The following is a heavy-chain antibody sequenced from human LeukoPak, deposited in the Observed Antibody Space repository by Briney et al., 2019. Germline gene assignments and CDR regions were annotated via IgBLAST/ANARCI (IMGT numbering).Heavy chain of an antibody. CDR1: GASISSGDYH. CDR3: ARGFGAGNYYYGWFDP. V-gene: IGHV4-30-4*01. J-gene: IGHJ5*02. CDR2: IHDSGST. D-gene: IGHD3-10*01. Sequence: SETLSLTCTVSGASISSGDYHWNWIRQPPGKGLEWIGFIHDSGSTYYNPSLKSRVSISRDMSKNQLTLMLSSVTAADTAVYYCARGFGAGNYYYGWFDPWGQGTLVSVSS.